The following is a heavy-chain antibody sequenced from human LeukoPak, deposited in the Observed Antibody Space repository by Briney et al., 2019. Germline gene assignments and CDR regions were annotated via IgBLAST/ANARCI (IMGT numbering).Heavy chain of an antibody. CDR3: ATDFRNPYYYDSSGYLFNAFDI. CDR2: IKSKTDGGTT. CDR1: GFTFSNAW. V-gene: IGHV3-15*01. Sequence: GGPLRLSCAASGFTFSNAWMSWVRQAPGKGLEWVGRIKSKTDGGTTDYAAPVKGRFTISRDDSKNTLYLQMNSLKTEDTAVYYCATDFRNPYYYDSSGYLFNAFDIWGQGTMVTVSS. D-gene: IGHD3-22*01. J-gene: IGHJ3*02.